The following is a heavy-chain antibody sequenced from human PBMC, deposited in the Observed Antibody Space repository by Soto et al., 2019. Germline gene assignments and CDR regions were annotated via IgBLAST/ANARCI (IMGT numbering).Heavy chain of an antibody. V-gene: IGHV4-39*01. CDR2: IYYSGST. J-gene: IGHJ4*02. D-gene: IGHD4-17*01. CDR3: ATRGYGDYVGRSAYKN. Sequence: QLQLQESGPGLLKPSETLSLTCTVSGGSISSSSNYWTWIRQPPGKGLEWIGRIYYSGSTDYNPSLESRVTISVDSPKNQFSLKLSSVTAADTAVYYCATRGYGDYVGRSAYKNWGQGTLVTVSS. CDR1: GGSISSSSNY.